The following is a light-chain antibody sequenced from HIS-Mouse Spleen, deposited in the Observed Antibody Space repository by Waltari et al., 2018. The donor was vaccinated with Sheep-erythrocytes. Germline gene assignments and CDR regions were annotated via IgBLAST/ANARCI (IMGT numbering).Light chain of an antibody. CDR2: QAS. V-gene: IGLV3-1*01. J-gene: IGLJ2*01. Sequence: VLTQPPSVSVSPGQTASITCSGDKLGDKYACWYQQKPGHSPVLVIYQASKRPSGIPERLSGSNSGNTATLTISGTQAMDEADYYCQAWDSSTVVFGGGTKLTVL. CDR1: KLGDKY. CDR3: QAWDSSTVV.